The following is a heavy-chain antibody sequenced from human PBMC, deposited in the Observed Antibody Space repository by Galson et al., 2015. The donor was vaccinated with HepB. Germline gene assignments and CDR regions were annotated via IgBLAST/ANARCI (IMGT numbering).Heavy chain of an antibody. CDR2: IIPILGIA. J-gene: IGHJ6*03. V-gene: IGHV1-69*10. CDR3: ARRYCSGGSCYSPYYYYYMDV. CDR1: GGTFSSYA. D-gene: IGHD2-15*01. Sequence: SVKVSCKASGGTFSSYAISWVRQAPGQGLEWMGGIIPILGIANYAQKFQGRVTITADKSTSTAYMELSSLRSEDTAVYYCARRYCSGGSCYSPYYYYYMDVWGKGTTVTVSS.